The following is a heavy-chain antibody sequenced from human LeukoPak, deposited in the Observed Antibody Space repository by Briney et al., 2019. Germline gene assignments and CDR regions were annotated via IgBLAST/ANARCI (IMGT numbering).Heavy chain of an antibody. V-gene: IGHV4-39*01. J-gene: IGHJ3*02. Sequence: SETLSLTCTVSGGSISSSSYNWGWIRQPPGKGLEWIGSIHYNGGTYYSPSPKSRVTISVDTSKNQFSLKLNSVTAADTAVYYCARPAYRGSYYDALDIWGQGTMVTVSS. CDR3: ARPAYRGSYYDALDI. CDR2: IHYNGGT. CDR1: GGSISSSSYN. D-gene: IGHD1-26*01.